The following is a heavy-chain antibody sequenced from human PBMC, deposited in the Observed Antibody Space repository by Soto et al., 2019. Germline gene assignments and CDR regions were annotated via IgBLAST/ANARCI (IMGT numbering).Heavy chain of an antibody. CDR1: GGSISSYY. V-gene: IGHV4-59*01. CDR2: IYYSGST. J-gene: IGHJ4*02. D-gene: IGHD4-17*01. CDR3: ARVLRLDDYGEYQQYFDY. Sequence: SETLSLTCTVSGGSISSYYWSWIRQPPGKGLEWIGYIYYSGSTNYNPSLKSRVTISVDTSKNQFSLKLSSVTAADTAVYYCARVLRLDDYGEYQQYFDYWGQGTLVTVPQ.